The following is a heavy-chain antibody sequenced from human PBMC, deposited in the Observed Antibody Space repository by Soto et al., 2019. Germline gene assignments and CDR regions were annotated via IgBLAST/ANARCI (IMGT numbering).Heavy chain of an antibody. J-gene: IGHJ6*02. CDR1: GYTFTSYG. D-gene: IGHD3-10*01. V-gene: IGHV1-18*04. Sequence: QVQLVQSGAEVKKPGASVKVSCKASGYTFTSYGISWVRQAPGQGLEWMGWISAYNGNTNDAQKLQGRFTRTTDTSTSTAYMELRGLRSDDTAVYYCARLTMVRGAENVQLDYYYYGMDVWGQGTTVTVSS. CDR3: ARLTMVRGAENVQLDYYYYGMDV. CDR2: ISAYNGNT.